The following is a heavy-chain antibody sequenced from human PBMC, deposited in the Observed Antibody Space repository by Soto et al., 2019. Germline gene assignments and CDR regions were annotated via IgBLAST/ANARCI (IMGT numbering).Heavy chain of an antibody. V-gene: IGHV1-18*01. Sequence: QVQLVQSGAEVKKPGASVKVSCKASGYTFTSYGISWVRQAPGQGLEWMGWISAYNGNTNYAQKLQGRVTMTTDTSTSTAYMELRSLRSDDTAVYYCARGQSLTESWDIEEKPPEYFQHWGQGTLVTVSS. CDR3: ARGQSLTESWDIEEKPPEYFQH. D-gene: IGHD1-20*01. CDR1: GYTFTSYG. J-gene: IGHJ1*01. CDR2: ISAYNGNT.